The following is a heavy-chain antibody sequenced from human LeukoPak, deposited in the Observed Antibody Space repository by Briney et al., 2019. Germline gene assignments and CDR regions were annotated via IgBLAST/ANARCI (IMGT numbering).Heavy chain of an antibody. CDR2: ISGSGVST. Sequence: PGGSLRLSCAASGFTFSRIAMRWVRQAPGKGLDWVSSISGSGVSTYYADSVKGRFTISRDNSKNTLYLQMNSLRDEDTAIYYCAKGSYWGQGTLVTVSS. V-gene: IGHV3-23*01. CDR3: AKGSY. J-gene: IGHJ4*02. CDR1: GFTFSRIA.